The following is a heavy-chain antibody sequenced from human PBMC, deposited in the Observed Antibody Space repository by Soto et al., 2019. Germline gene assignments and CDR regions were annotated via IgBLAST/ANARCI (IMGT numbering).Heavy chain of an antibody. CDR3: AKTDRKLPLWFTIGDV. Sequence: QLQLVESGGGVVQPGRSLRLSCAASGFTFSSYGMHWVRQAPGKGLEWVAVISYDGNNKYYADSVKGRFTISRDNSKNTLYLQMNSLRAEDTAVYYCAKTDRKLPLWFTIGDVWGQGTTVTVSS. V-gene: IGHV3-30*18. CDR2: ISYDGNNK. D-gene: IGHD3-10*01. CDR1: GFTFSSYG. J-gene: IGHJ6*02.